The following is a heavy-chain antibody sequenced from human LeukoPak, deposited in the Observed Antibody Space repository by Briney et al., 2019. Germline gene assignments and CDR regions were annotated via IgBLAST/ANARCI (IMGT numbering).Heavy chain of an antibody. CDR2: IYHSGST. V-gene: IGHV4-4*02. CDR1: GAXISTTKW. D-gene: IGHD1-26*01. CDR3: AIKQWDPRAFDI. J-gene: IGHJ3*02. Sequence: SGTLSLTCVVSGAXISTTKWWSWVRQPPGKGLEWIGEIYHSGSTNYDPSLKSRVTISVDKSKNQFSLKLSSVTAADTAVYYCAIKQWDPRAFDIWGQGTMVTVSS.